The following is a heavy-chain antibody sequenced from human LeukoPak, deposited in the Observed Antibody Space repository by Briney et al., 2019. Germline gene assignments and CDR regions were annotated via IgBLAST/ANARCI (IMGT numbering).Heavy chain of an antibody. CDR2: IYYSGST. Sequence: SETLSLTCTVSGGSISSYYWSWIRQPPGKGLEWIGYIYYSGSTNYNPSLKSRVTISVDTSKNQFSLKLSSVTAADTAVYYCARSNYDILTGYSGWIDPWGQGTLVTVSS. D-gene: IGHD3-9*01. V-gene: IGHV4-59*08. CDR3: ARSNYDILTGYSGWIDP. J-gene: IGHJ5*02. CDR1: GGSISSYY.